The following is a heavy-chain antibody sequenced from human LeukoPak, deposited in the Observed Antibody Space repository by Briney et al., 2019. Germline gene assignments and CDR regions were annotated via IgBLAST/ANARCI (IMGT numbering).Heavy chain of an antibody. CDR2: IYTSGST. CDR1: GGSISSYY. V-gene: IGHV4-4*07. J-gene: IGHJ5*02. D-gene: IGHD2-2*01. Sequence: SETLSLTCTVSGGSISSYYWSWIRQPAGKGLEWIGRIYTSGSTNYNPSLKSRVTMSVDTSKNQFSLKLSSVTAADTAVYYCARLEAVVVPAARFDPWGQGTLVTVSS. CDR3: ARLEAVVVPAARFDP.